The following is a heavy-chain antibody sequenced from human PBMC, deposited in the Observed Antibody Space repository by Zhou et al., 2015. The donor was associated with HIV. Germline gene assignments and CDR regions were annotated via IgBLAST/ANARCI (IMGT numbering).Heavy chain of an antibody. D-gene: IGHD7-27*01. CDR3: AREGWGSWYLDL. V-gene: IGHV1-69*06. CDR2: IVPFFGTA. CDR1: GGTFSSYA. J-gene: IGHJ2*01. Sequence: LMQSGTEVTKPGSSVKVSCKASGGTFSSYAISWVRQAPGQGLEWMGGIVPFFGTANYAQKFQGRVTITADKSTGTAYMELSSLRSEDTAAYYCAREGWGSWYLDLWGRGTLVSVSS.